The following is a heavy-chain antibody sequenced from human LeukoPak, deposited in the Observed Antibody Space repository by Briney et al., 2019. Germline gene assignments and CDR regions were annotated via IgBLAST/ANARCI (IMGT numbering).Heavy chain of an antibody. V-gene: IGHV3-7*01. CDR2: IKQDGSEK. Sequence: GGSLRLSCAASGFTFSSYWMSWVRQAPGKGLEWVANIKQDGSEKYYVDSVKGRFTISRDSAKNSLYLQMNSLRAEDTAVYYCARDLLPNSNPNWFDPWGQGTLVTVSS. CDR1: GFTFSSYW. D-gene: IGHD4-11*01. J-gene: IGHJ5*02. CDR3: ARDLLPNSNPNWFDP.